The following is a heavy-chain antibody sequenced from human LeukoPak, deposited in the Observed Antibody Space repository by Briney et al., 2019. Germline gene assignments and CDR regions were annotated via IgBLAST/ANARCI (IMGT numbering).Heavy chain of an antibody. Sequence: PGGSLRLSCAASGFTLSSYAMSWVRQAPGKGLEWVSAISGSSVSTYYADSVKGRFTISRDNSKNTLYLQMNSLRAEDTAVYYCAKDLDCSSTSCYPDYWGQGTLVTVSS. V-gene: IGHV3-23*01. J-gene: IGHJ4*02. D-gene: IGHD2-2*01. CDR1: GFTLSSYA. CDR2: ISGSSVST. CDR3: AKDLDCSSTSCYPDY.